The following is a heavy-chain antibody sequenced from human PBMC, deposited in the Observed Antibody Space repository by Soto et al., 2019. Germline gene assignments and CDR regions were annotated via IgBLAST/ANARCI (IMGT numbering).Heavy chain of an antibody. CDR3: ARVLRPTYYYGSGSYYTPYNWFDP. D-gene: IGHD3-10*01. Sequence: QVQLVQSGAEVKKPGSSVKVSCKASGGTFSSYAISWVRQAPGQGLEWMGGIIPIFGTANYAQKFQGRVTKTAYESTSTAXTEXSXRRSEDTAVYYCARVLRPTYYYGSGSYYTPYNWFDPWGQGTLVTVSS. V-gene: IGHV1-69*12. CDR1: GGTFSSYA. CDR2: IIPIFGTA. J-gene: IGHJ5*02.